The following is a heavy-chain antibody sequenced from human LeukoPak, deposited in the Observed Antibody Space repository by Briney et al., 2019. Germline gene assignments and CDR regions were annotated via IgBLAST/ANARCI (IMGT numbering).Heavy chain of an antibody. CDR1: GFTFSSYA. CDR3: VRVRLRDNDY. J-gene: IGHJ4*02. D-gene: IGHD3-10*01. V-gene: IGHV3-48*01. CDR2: ISSSSSTI. Sequence: GGSLRLSCAASGFTFSSYAMSWVRQAPGKGLEWVSYISSSSSTIYYADSVKGRFTISRDNAKNSLYLQMNSLRAEDTAVYYCVRVRLRDNDYWGQGTLVTVSS.